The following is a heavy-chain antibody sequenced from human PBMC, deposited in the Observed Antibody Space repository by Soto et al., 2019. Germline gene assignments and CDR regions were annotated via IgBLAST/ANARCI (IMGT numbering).Heavy chain of an antibody. V-gene: IGHV3-53*01. Sequence: HPGGSLRLSCAASGFTVSSNYMSWVRQAPGKGLEWVSVIYSGGSTYYADSVKGRFTISRDNPKNTLYLQMNSLRAEDTAVYYCASLSYYGSKFDPWGQGTLVTVSS. CDR2: IYSGGST. J-gene: IGHJ5*02. CDR3: ASLSYYGSKFDP. CDR1: GFTVSSNY. D-gene: IGHD3-10*01.